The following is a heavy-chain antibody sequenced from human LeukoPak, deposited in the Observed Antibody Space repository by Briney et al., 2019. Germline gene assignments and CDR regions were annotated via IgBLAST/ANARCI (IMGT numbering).Heavy chain of an antibody. CDR1: GFTFSNYF. D-gene: IGHD2-2*01. Sequence: PGGSLRLSCAASGFTFSNYFMNWVRRAPGKGLEWVSYISSSSNIIYYADSVKGRSTISRDNSKNTRYLQMNSLRAEDTAVHYCAKHGKIVVVPAAIDDAFDIWGEGTMVTVSS. CDR2: ISSSSNII. J-gene: IGHJ3*02. CDR3: AKHGKIVVVPAAIDDAFDI. V-gene: IGHV3-23*01.